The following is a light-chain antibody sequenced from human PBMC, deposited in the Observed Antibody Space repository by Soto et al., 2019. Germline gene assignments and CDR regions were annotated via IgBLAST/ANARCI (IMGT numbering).Light chain of an antibody. V-gene: IGKV1-5*01. CDR2: DAS. J-gene: IGKJ1*01. CDR3: QQYNTYPWT. CDR1: QSISSW. Sequence: DIQMTQSPSTLSASVGDRVTITCRASQSISSWLAWYQQKPGKAPKFLIYDASNLESGVPSRFSGSGSGTEFTLTISSLQPDDFATYYCQQYNTYPWTLGQGTKVDIK.